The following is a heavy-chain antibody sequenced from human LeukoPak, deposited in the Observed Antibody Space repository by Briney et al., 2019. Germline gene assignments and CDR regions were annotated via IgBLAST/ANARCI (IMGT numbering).Heavy chain of an antibody. Sequence: PSETLSLTCAVYGGSFSGYYWSWIRQPPGKGLEWIGEINHSGSTNYNPSLKSRVTISVDTSKNQFSLKLSSVTAADTAVYYCASVRDILTGYYNWFDPWGQGTLVTVSS. CDR1: GGSFSGYY. V-gene: IGHV4-34*01. J-gene: IGHJ5*02. CDR2: INHSGST. D-gene: IGHD3-9*01. CDR3: ASVRDILTGYYNWFDP.